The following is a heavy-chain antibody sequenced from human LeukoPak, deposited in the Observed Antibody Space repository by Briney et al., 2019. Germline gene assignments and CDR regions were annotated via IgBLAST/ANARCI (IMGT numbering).Heavy chain of an antibody. J-gene: IGHJ3*02. Sequence: GGSLRLSCAASGFTFSSYWMSWVRQAPGKGLEWVSAISGSGGSTYYADSVKGRFTISRDNSKNTLYLQMNSLRAEDTAVYYCAKDISYYDILTGYYGGAFDIWGQGTMVTVSS. D-gene: IGHD3-9*01. CDR2: ISGSGGST. CDR3: AKDISYYDILTGYYGGAFDI. V-gene: IGHV3-23*01. CDR1: GFTFSSYW.